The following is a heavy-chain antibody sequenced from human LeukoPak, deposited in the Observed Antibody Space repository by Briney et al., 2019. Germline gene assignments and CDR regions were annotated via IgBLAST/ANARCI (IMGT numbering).Heavy chain of an antibody. CDR3: ARDWGEEMEHNYYYYGMDV. J-gene: IGHJ6*02. CDR2: ISDKGRTI. CDR1: GFTFSDYY. Sequence: PGGSLRLSCGASGFTFSDYYMSWIRKAPGKGLEWLSYISDKGRTIYYADSVRGRFTISRDNAKKSLYLQMNSLRAEDAAVYYWARDWGEEMEHNYYYYGMDVWGQGTTVTVSS. D-gene: IGHD1/OR15-1a*01. V-gene: IGHV3-11*01.